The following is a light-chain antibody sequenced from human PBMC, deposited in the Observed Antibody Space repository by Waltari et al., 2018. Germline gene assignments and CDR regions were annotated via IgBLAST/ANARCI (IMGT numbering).Light chain of an antibody. CDR2: KVS. Sequence: DVVMTQSPLSLPVTLGQPASIPCRSSQSLVHSDGNTYLNWFLQRPGQSPRRLIYKVSDRDSGVPDRFSGSGSGTDFTLKISRVEAEDVGVYYCMQGTHWPRTFGQGTKVEIK. J-gene: IGKJ1*01. CDR3: MQGTHWPRT. V-gene: IGKV2-30*02. CDR1: QSLVHSDGNTY.